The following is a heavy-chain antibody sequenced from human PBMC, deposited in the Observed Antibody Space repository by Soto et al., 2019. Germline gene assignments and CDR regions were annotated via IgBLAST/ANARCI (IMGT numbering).Heavy chain of an antibody. CDR3: AQDRQRCIETTCYTWATGGADV. V-gene: IGHV3-9*01. D-gene: IGHD2-2*02. CDR2: ISWNSVTI. CDR1: GFTFDDYT. Sequence: EVHLVESGGGFVQPGRSLRLSCAASGFTFDDYTMHWVRQAPGKGLEWVSGISWNSVTIVYADSVKGRFTISRDNAKKSLYLKLNSVSAEDTAIYYCAQDRQRCIETTCYTWATGGADVWGKGTKVTVSS. J-gene: IGHJ6*04.